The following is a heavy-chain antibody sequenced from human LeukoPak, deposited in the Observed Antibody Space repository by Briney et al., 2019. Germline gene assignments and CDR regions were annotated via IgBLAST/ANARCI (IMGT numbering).Heavy chain of an antibody. CDR2: ISYDGSNE. CDR1: GFTFSSYV. J-gene: IGHJ4*02. CDR3: TKSQVGALAYFDY. Sequence: PGGSLRLSCAASGFTFSSYVMHWVRQAPGKGLEWVAIISYDGSNEYYADSVKGRFTISRVNAKNSLYLQMNSLRVEDTALYYCTKSQVGALAYFDYWGQGTLVTVSS. V-gene: IGHV3-30*04. D-gene: IGHD1-26*01.